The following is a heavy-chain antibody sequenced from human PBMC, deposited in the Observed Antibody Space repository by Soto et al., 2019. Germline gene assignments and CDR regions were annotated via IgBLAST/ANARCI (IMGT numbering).Heavy chain of an antibody. Sequence: GGSLRLSCSASGFTFSGYWMTWVRQAPGKGLEWVANIKEDGSEKYYVDSVKGRFTISRDSPKNSLYLQMNSLRADDTAVYYCARPIYGSGSVWFDPWGQGTLVTVYS. J-gene: IGHJ5*02. CDR2: IKEDGSEK. D-gene: IGHD3-10*01. V-gene: IGHV3-7*03. CDR3: ARPIYGSGSVWFDP. CDR1: GFTFSGYW.